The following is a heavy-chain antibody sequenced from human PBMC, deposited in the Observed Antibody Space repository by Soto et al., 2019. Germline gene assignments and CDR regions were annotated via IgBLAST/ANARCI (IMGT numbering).Heavy chain of an antibody. J-gene: IGHJ4*02. CDR3: ARLGGIAVAGPIYY. D-gene: IGHD6-19*01. Sequence: SETLSLTCSVSGGSISRSNYYWAWIRQPPGKGLGWIGSVYHTGNTYYSLSLRSRVAISLDTSKNQFSLRLDAVSAADTATYYCARLGGIAVAGPIYYWGQGTLVTVSS. CDR2: VYHTGNT. CDR1: GGSISRSNYY. V-gene: IGHV4-39*01.